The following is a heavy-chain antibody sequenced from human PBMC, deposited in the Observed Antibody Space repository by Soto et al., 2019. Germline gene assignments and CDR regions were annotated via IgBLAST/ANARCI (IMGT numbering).Heavy chain of an antibody. CDR2: ISGSGGST. Sequence: PGGSLRLSCAASGFTFSSYAMSWVRQAPGKGLEWGSAISGSGGSTYYADSVKGRFTISRDNSKNTLYLQMNSLRAEDTAVYYCAKLLCFGEWSIDYWGQGTLVTVSS. CDR3: AKLLCFGEWSIDY. D-gene: IGHD3-10*01. J-gene: IGHJ4*02. V-gene: IGHV3-23*01. CDR1: GFTFSSYA.